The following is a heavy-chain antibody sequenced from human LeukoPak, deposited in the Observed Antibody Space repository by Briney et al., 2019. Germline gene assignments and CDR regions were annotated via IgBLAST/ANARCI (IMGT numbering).Heavy chain of an antibody. J-gene: IGHJ4*02. CDR1: GYTFTDYY. D-gene: IGHD2-2*01. Sequence: ASVKVSCKASGYTFTDYYIHWVRQAPGQGLEWMAWINPNSGGTYYAQNFHDRITLTRDTSISTAYMELSRLRSDDTAIYYCARANALYCSSTSCLFDYWGQGTLATVSS. V-gene: IGHV1-2*02. CDR2: INPNSGGT. CDR3: ARANALYCSSTSCLFDY.